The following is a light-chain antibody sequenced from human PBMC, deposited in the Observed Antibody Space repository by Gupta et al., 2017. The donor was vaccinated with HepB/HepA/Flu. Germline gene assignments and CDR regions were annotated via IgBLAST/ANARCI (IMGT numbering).Light chain of an antibody. CDR1: SSDVGGYNY. V-gene: IGLV2-11*01. CDR3: CSYAGSYTWV. CDR2: DVS. Sequence: QSALTQPRSVSSSPGQSVTISCPGTSSDVGGYNYVSWYQQHPGKAPKLMIYDVSKRPSGVPDRFSGSKSGNTASLTISGLQAEDEADYYCCSYAGSYTWVFGGGTNLTVL. J-gene: IGLJ3*02.